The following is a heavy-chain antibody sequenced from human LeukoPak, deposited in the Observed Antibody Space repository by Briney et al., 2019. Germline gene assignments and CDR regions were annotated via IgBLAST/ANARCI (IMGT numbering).Heavy chain of an antibody. J-gene: IGHJ4*02. CDR2: ISYDGSNK. CDR1: GFTFSSYA. CDR3: AREVGYYYDSSPLDY. D-gene: IGHD3-22*01. V-gene: IGHV3-30*04. Sequence: GGSLRLSCAASGFTFSSYAMHWVRQAPGKGLEWVAVISYDGSNKYYADSVKGRSTISRDNSKNTLYLQMNSLRAEDTAVYYCAREVGYYYDSSPLDYWGQGTLVTVSS.